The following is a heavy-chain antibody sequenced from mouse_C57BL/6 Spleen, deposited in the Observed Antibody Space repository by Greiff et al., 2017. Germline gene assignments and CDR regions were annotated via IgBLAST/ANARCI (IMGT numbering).Heavy chain of an antibody. CDR1: GYSITSGYY. CDR2: ISYDGSN. CDR3: ARDYGNYAWFAY. V-gene: IGHV3-6*01. D-gene: IGHD2-1*01. J-gene: IGHJ3*01. Sequence: EVKLQQSGPGLVKPSPSLSLTCSVTGYSITSGYYWNWIRQFPGNKLEWMGYISYDGSNNYNPSLKNRISITRDTSKNQFFLKLNSVTTEDTATYYCARDYGNYAWFAYWGQGTLVTVSA.